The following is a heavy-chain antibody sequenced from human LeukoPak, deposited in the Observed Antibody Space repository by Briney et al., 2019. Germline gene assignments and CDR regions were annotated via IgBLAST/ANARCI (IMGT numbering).Heavy chain of an antibody. CDR1: GYTFTGYY. V-gene: IGHV1-2*02. D-gene: IGHD3-3*01. J-gene: IGHJ6*02. CDR3: ARDSDSSYYDVWSGYYHGMDV. Sequence: ASVKVSCKASGYTFTGYYMHWVRQAPGQGLEWMGWINPNSGGTNYTQKFQGRVTMTRDTSISTAYMELRRLRSDDTAVYYCARDSDSSYYDVWSGYYHGMDVWGQGTTVTVSS. CDR2: INPNSGGT.